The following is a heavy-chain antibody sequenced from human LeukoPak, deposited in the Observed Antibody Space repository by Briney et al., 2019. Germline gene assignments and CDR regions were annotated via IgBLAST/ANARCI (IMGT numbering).Heavy chain of an antibody. J-gene: IGHJ4*02. Sequence: SVKVSCKASGGTFSSYAISWVRQAPGQGLEWMGGIIPIFGTANYAQKFQGRVAITADESTSTVYMELSSLRSEDTAVYYCARDSEVRRNLWHYWGQGTLVTVSS. V-gene: IGHV1-69*13. CDR1: GGTFSSYA. CDR3: ARDSEVRRNLWHY. CDR2: IIPIFGTA. D-gene: IGHD3-10*01.